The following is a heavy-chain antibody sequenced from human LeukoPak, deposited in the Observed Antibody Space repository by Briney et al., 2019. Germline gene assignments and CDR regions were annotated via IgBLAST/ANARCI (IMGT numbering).Heavy chain of an antibody. CDR2: MNPNSGNT. D-gene: IGHD4-17*01. J-gene: IGHJ3*02. CDR3: ARVGYGDYVGAFDI. CDR1: GYTFTSYD. V-gene: IGHV1-8*01. Sequence: GASVKVSCKASGYTFTSYDINWVRQATGQGLEWMGWMNPNSGNTGYAQKFQGRVTMTRNTSISTAYVELSSLRSEDTAVYYCARVGYGDYVGAFDIWGQGTMVTVSS.